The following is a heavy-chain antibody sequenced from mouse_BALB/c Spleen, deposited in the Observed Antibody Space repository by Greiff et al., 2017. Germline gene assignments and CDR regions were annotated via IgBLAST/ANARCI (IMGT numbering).Heavy chain of an antibody. CDR2: IDPANGNT. V-gene: IGHV14-3*02. CDR3: ATLYGSSYNWYFDV. J-gene: IGHJ1*01. D-gene: IGHD1-1*01. CDR1: GFNIKDTY. Sequence: VQLKESGAELVKPGASVKLSCTASGFNIKDTYMHWVKQRPEQGLEWIGRIDPANGNTKYDPKFQGKATITADTSSNTAYLQLSSLTSEDTAVYYCATLYGSSYNWYFDVWGAGTTVTVAS.